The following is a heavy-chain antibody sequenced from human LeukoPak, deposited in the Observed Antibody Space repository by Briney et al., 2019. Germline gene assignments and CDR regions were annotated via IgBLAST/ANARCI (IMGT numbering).Heavy chain of an antibody. J-gene: IGHJ6*02. CDR1: GYTFTSYA. CDR2: INAGNGNT. D-gene: IGHD2-21*02. V-gene: IGHV1-3*01. Sequence: ASVKVSCKASGYTFTSYAMHWVRQAPGQRLEWMGWINAGNGNTKYSQKFQGRVTMTRDTSTSTVYMELSSLRSEDTAVYYCARDLGRERDDSNYGMDVWGQGTTVTVSS. CDR3: ARDLGRERDDSNYGMDV.